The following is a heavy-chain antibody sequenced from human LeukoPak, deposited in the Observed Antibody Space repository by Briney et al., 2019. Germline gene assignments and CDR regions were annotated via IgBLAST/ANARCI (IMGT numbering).Heavy chain of an antibody. Sequence: KPSETLSLTCAVSGGSISSSNWWSWVRQPPGKGLEWIGEIYHSGSTNYNPSLKSRVTISVDTSKNQFSLKLSSVTAADTAVYYCARQGTWIQLWLLGGRGGAFDIWGQGTMVTVSS. CDR2: IYHSGST. V-gene: IGHV4-4*02. D-gene: IGHD5-18*01. CDR3: ARQGTWIQLWLLGGRGGAFDI. CDR1: GGSISSSNW. J-gene: IGHJ3*02.